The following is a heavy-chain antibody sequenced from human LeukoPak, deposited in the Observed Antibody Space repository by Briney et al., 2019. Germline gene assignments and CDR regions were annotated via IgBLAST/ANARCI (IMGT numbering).Heavy chain of an antibody. Sequence: ASVKVSCKASGYTFTGYYMHWVRQAPGQGLEWMGWINPNSGGTNYAQKFQGRVTMTRDTSISTAYMELNRLRSDDTAVYYCAKGSSGWYESDAFDIWGQGTMVTVSS. J-gene: IGHJ3*02. V-gene: IGHV1-2*02. CDR2: INPNSGGT. CDR3: AKGSSGWYESDAFDI. D-gene: IGHD6-19*01. CDR1: GYTFTGYY.